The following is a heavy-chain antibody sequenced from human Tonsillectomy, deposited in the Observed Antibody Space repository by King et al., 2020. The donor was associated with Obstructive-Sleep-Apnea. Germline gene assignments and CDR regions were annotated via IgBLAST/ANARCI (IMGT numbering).Heavy chain of an antibody. J-gene: IGHJ1*01. Sequence: VQLQESGPGLVKPSETLSLTCTVSGGSISSHYWSWIRQPPGKGLEWIGYIYYSGSTNYNPSLKSRVTISVDTSKNQFSLKLSSVTAADTAVYYCASDDLAYSSSAGEYFQHWGQGTLVTVSS. CDR3: ASDDLAYSSSAGEYFQH. D-gene: IGHD6-13*01. CDR2: IYYSGST. V-gene: IGHV4-59*11. CDR1: GGSISSHY.